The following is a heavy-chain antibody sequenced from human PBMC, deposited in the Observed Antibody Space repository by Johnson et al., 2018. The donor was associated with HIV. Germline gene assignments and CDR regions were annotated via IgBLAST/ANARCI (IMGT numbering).Heavy chain of an antibody. CDR3: ARGGYSSGWIYAFDI. CDR1: GFTVSSNY. D-gene: IGHD6-19*01. Sequence: VQLVESGGGVVRPGGSLRLSCAASGFTVSSNYMSWVRQAPGKGLEWVSVIYSGGSTYYADSVKGRFAISRDNSKNTLYLQMNSLRAEDTAGYYCARGGYSSGWIYAFDIWGQGTMVTVSS. V-gene: IGHV3-66*01. J-gene: IGHJ3*02. CDR2: IYSGGST.